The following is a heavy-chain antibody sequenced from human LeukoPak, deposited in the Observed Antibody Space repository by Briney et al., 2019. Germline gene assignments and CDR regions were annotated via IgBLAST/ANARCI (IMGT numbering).Heavy chain of an antibody. J-gene: IGHJ1*01. V-gene: IGHV5-51*01. CDR3: ARSDSGGAARGIQY. CDR2: IYPGDSDT. D-gene: IGHD1-26*01. Sequence: GESLKISCKASGYNFTNYWIGWVRQMPGKGLEWMGIIYPGDSDTRYSPSFQGQVTISAHKSISTTYLQWSSLKASDSGIYYCARSDSGGAARGIQYWGQGALVTVTS. CDR1: GYNFTNYW.